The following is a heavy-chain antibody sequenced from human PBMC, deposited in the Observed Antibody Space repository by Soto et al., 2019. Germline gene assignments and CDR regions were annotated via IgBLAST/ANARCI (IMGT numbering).Heavy chain of an antibody. Sequence: GSLRLSCAASGFTISSSAMNWVRQAPGKGLEWVSMIRDGGGDTYYAESVTGRFTISRDSSKNTLYLQMNSLRAEDTALYYCAKDRDDSSGYSMTFDYWDQGTLVTVSS. CDR2: IRDGGGDT. CDR1: GFTISSSA. V-gene: IGHV3-23*01. J-gene: IGHJ4*02. D-gene: IGHD3-22*01. CDR3: AKDRDDSSGYSMTFDY.